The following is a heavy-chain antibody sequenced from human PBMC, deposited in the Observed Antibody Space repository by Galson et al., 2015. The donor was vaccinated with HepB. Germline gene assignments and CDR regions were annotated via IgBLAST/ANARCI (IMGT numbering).Heavy chain of an antibody. CDR3: ARASYSSGWYRSFDY. CDR2: IIPIFGTA. D-gene: IGHD6-19*01. CDR1: GYTFTGYY. V-gene: IGHV1-69*13. Sequence: SVKVSCKASGYTFTGYYMHWVRQAPGQGLEWMGGIIPIFGTANYAQKFQGRVTITADESTSTAYMELSSLRSEDTAVYYCARASYSSGWYRSFDYWGQGTLVTVSS. J-gene: IGHJ4*02.